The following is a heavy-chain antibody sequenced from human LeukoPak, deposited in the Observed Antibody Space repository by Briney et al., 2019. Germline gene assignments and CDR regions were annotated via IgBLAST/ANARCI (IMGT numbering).Heavy chain of an antibody. V-gene: IGHV3-7*01. CDR3: VREGAYSTSSPAGY. D-gene: IGHD6-6*01. J-gene: IGHJ4*02. CDR1: GFTFSSYW. CDR2: INQDGSEK. Sequence: PGGSLRLSCAASGFTFSSYWMSWVRQAPGKRLEWVANINQDGSEKYYVDSVKGRFIISRDNARNSLFLQMNIPTAEDTAIYYCVREGAYSTSSPAGYWGQGTLVSVSS.